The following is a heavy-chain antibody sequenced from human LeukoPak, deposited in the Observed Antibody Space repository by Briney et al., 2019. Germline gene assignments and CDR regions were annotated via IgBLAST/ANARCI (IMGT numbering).Heavy chain of an antibody. D-gene: IGHD4-23*01. V-gene: IGHV3-53*01. CDR3: ARRAGGYSHPYDY. Sequence: GGSLRLSCAVSGFTVSGNYMSWVRQAPGKGLEWVSLIYSGGTTYYADSVKGRYTIPRDNSKNTLYLQMNSLRAEDTAVYYCARRAGGYSHPYDYWGQGILVTVSS. J-gene: IGHJ4*02. CDR2: IYSGGTT. CDR1: GFTVSGNY.